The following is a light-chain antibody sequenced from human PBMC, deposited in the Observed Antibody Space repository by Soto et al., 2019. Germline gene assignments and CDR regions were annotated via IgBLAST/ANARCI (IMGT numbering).Light chain of an antibody. V-gene: IGLV2-11*01. CDR2: DVN. CDR3: SSYAGGYTWV. J-gene: IGLJ3*02. CDR1: GSNVGAYNY. Sequence: QSALTQPRSVSGSPGQSVTISCTGTGSNVGAYNYVSWYQHHPGKAPKLMIYDVNKWPSGVPDRFSGSKSGNTASLTISGLQSEDEADYYCSSYAGGYTWVFGAGTKLTVL.